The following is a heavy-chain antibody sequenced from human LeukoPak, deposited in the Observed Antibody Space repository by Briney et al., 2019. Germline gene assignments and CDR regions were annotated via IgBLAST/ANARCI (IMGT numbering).Heavy chain of an antibody. V-gene: IGHV3-23*01. J-gene: IGHJ4*02. CDR2: ISGSGGST. CDR3: ARDLRVRGYSYGYVD. CDR1: GFTFSSYA. D-gene: IGHD5-18*01. Sequence: GGSLRLSCAASGFTFSSYAMSWVRQAPGKGLEWVSAISGSGGSTYYADSVKGRFTISRDNSKNTLYLQMNSLRAEDTAVYFCARDLRVRGYSYGYVDWGQGTLVTVSS.